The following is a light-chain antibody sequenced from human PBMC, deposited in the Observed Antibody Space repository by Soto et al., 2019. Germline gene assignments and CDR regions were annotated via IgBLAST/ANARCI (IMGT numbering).Light chain of an antibody. CDR3: QQFSSYPLT. Sequence: EFVLTQSPGTLSLSPGERATLSCRASQTVRNNYLAWYQQKPDQAPRLLIYDASSRATGIPDRFSGGGPGTDFTLTISRLEPEDFAVYYCQQFSSYPLTFGGGTKVEIK. V-gene: IGKV3-20*01. CDR1: QTVRNNY. J-gene: IGKJ4*01. CDR2: DAS.